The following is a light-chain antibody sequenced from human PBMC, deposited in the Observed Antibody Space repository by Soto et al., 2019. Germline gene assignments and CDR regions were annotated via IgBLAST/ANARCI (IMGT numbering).Light chain of an antibody. J-gene: IGKJ5*01. V-gene: IGKV3-11*01. CDR3: QQRYRWPPIT. Sequence: EVVLTQSPATLSLSPGERATLSCRASESVFGYLAWYQHKPGQAPRLLIYDASNRATGVPARFSGSGSGTDFTLNIRSLEPEDFAVYYCQQRYRWPPITLAQGTRLEIK. CDR1: ESVFGY. CDR2: DAS.